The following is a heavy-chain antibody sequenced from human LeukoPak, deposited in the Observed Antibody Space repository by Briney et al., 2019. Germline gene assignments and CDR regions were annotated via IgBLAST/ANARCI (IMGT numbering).Heavy chain of an antibody. CDR3: ARDETRSLWPAGLLDY. V-gene: IGHV4-39*07. CDR2: IYYSGST. CDR1: GGSISSSSYY. J-gene: IGHJ4*02. Sequence: TSSETLSLTCTVSGGSISSSSYYWGWIRQPPGKGLEWIGSIYYSGSTYYNPSLKSRVTISVDTSKNQFSLKLSSVTAADTAVYYCARDETRSLWPAGLLDYWGQGTLVTVSS. D-gene: IGHD3-10*01.